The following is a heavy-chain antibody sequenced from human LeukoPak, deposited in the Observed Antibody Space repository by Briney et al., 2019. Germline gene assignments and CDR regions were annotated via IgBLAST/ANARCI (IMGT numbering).Heavy chain of an antibody. CDR3: AREGFTRPNDYAKDPDAFDI. J-gene: IGHJ3*02. D-gene: IGHD4-17*01. CDR2: INPNSGGT. CDR1: GYTFTGYY. Sequence: GASVKVSCKASGYTFTGYYMHWVRQAPGQGLEWMGRINPNSGGTNYAQKFQGRVTMTRDTSISTAYMELSRLRSDDTAVYYCAREGFTRPNDYAKDPDAFDIWGQGTMVTVSS. V-gene: IGHV1-2*06.